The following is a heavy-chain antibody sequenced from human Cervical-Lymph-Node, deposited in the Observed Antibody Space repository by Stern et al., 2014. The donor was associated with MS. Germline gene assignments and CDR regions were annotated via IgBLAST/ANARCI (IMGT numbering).Heavy chain of an antibody. J-gene: IGHJ4*02. V-gene: IGHV1-2*06. CDR3: ARIYCSGDECYHSFDT. CDR2: IDPGSGST. D-gene: IGHD3-16*02. Sequence: QVQLVESGAEVKKPGASVKVSCKASGYRFSTFYLHWLRQAPGHGLQWIGRIDPGSGSTNPSQTFLGRLTLSRDTAISPAYPELSVLRSHDTAAYICARIYCSGDECYHSFDTWGQGTLVTVSS. CDR1: GYRFSTFY.